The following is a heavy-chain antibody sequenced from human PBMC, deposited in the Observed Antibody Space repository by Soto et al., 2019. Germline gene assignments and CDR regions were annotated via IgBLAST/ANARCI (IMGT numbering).Heavy chain of an antibody. CDR3: ARRVRAISSFYYYYYYMDV. Sequence: PSETXSLTCTVSGGSISSYYWSWIRQPPGKGLEWIGYIYYSGSTNYNPSLKSRVTISVDTSKNQFSLKLSSVTAADTAVYYCARRVRAISSFYYYYYYMDVWGKGTTVTVSS. D-gene: IGHD3-16*02. V-gene: IGHV4-59*08. CDR1: GGSISSYY. CDR2: IYYSGST. J-gene: IGHJ6*03.